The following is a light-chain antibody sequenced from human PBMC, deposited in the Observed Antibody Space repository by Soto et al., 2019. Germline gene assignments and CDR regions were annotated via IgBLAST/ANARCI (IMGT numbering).Light chain of an antibody. CDR1: QSLSTN. J-gene: IGKJ4*01. CDR3: QQYDNWPLT. Sequence: EIVMTQSPATLSVSPGERATLSCRASQSLSTNLAWYQQKPGQAPRLLIYGASTRATGIPARFSGSGSGTEFTLTISSLQSEDFAVDYCQQYDNWPLTFGGGTKVEIK. CDR2: GAS. V-gene: IGKV3-15*01.